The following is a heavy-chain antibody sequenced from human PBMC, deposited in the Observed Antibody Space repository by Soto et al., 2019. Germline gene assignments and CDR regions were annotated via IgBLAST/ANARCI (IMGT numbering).Heavy chain of an antibody. V-gene: IGHV4-59*08. Sequence: QVRLQESGPGLVKPSETLSLTCTVSGGSITSITNHYFSWIRQPPGKGLEWIGSISYSGHTSYNPSPRSRVFLSVDTSKNQVSLNLASVTAADTAVYYCATQGFGTLHGLVDVWGQGTTVTVSS. CDR1: GGSITSITNHY. D-gene: IGHD1-7*01. CDR2: ISYSGHT. CDR3: ATQGFGTLHGLVDV. J-gene: IGHJ6*02.